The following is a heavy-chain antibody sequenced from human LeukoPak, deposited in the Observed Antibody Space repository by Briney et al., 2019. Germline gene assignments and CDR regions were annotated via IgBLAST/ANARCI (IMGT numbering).Heavy chain of an antibody. CDR3: ARRFTGSAWFPLGY. J-gene: IGHJ4*02. CDR1: GFTFSTYS. V-gene: IGHV3-21*01. Sequence: GGSLRLSCAASGFTFSTYSMYWIRQAPGKGLEWVSSISSSSSYIHYADSVKGRFTISRDNAKNSLFLQMNSLRVEDTAVYYCARRFTGSAWFPLGYWGQGTLVTVSS. CDR2: ISSSSSYI. D-gene: IGHD6-19*01.